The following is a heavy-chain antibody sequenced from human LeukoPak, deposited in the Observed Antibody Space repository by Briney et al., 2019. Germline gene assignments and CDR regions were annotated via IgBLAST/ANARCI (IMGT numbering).Heavy chain of an antibody. V-gene: IGHV4-39*07. CDR1: GGSISSSSYY. CDR2: IYYSGST. Sequence: SETLSLTCTVSGGSISSSSYYWGWIRQPPGKGLEWIGSIYYSGSTYYNPSLKSRVTISVDTPKNQFSLKLTSVTAADTAVYYCARGLTYYFDSSGYYVTDAFDIWGQGTMVTVSS. J-gene: IGHJ3*02. CDR3: ARGLTYYFDSSGYYVTDAFDI. D-gene: IGHD3-22*01.